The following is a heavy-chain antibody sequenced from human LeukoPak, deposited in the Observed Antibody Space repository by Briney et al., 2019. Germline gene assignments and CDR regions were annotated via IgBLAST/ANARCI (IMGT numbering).Heavy chain of an antibody. J-gene: IGHJ4*02. CDR3: ARQRWGDYGRVDY. Sequence: PSETLSLTCAVYGGSFSGYYWSWIRQPPGKGLEWIGSIHYSGSTYYNPSLKSRVTISVDTSKNQFSLNLNSVTAADTAVYYCARQRWGDYGRVDYWGQGTLVTVSS. CDR2: IHYSGST. D-gene: IGHD4/OR15-4a*01. V-gene: IGHV4-34*01. CDR1: GGSFSGYY.